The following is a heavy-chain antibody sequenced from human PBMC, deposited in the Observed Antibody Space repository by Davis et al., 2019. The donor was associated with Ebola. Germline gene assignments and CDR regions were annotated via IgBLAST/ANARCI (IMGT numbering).Heavy chain of an antibody. J-gene: IGHJ4*02. V-gene: IGHV4-38-2*02. D-gene: IGHD2-8*01. CDR1: GYSINRGFT. CDR2: IYHSGIT. Sequence: MPSETLSLTCTVSGYSINRGFTWGWIRQPPGKGLEWIGSIYHSGITNYSPSLKSRVTISADTSKNQFSLRLKSVTAADTAVYYCARDYVYWGQGILVTVSP. CDR3: ARDYVY.